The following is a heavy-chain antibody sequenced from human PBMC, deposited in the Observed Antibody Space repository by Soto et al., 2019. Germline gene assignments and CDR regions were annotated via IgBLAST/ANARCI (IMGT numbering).Heavy chain of an antibody. CDR1: GFPFSTFG. J-gene: IGHJ5*02. V-gene: IGHV3-33*01. CDR3: ARVFAGFDGVPLDL. D-gene: IGHD3-9*01. CDR2: VWSDGSQK. Sequence: QGQLVESGGGVVQPGRSLRLSCAASGFPFSTFGFHWVRQAPGKGLEWVAVVWSDGSQKYYADSVKGRFTVSRDDSKSTLYLQMNSLRPEDTAVYYCARVFAGFDGVPLDLWGQGTLVTVSS.